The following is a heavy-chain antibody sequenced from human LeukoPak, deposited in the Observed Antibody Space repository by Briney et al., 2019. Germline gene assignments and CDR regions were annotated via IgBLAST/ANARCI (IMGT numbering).Heavy chain of an antibody. D-gene: IGHD5-12*01. CDR2: INWNGGST. Sequence: GGSLRLSCAASGFTFSSYWMHWVRQAPGKGLEWVSGINWNGGSTGYADSVKGRFTISRDNAKNSLYLQMNSLRAEDTAVYYCARDGATFSGYDWYYYMDVWGKGTTVTVSS. CDR1: GFTFSSYW. CDR3: ARDGATFSGYDWYYYMDV. V-gene: IGHV3-20*04. J-gene: IGHJ6*03.